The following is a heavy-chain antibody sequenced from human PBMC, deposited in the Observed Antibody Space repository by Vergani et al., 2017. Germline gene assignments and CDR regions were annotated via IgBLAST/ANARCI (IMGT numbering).Heavy chain of an antibody. CDR2: ISAYNGNT. V-gene: IGHV1-18*01. J-gene: IGHJ4*02. Sequence: QVQLVQSGAEVKKPGASVKVSCKASGYTFTSYGISWVRQAPGQGREWMGWISAYNGNTNYAQKLQGRVTMTTETSTSTAYMVLRSLRSDDTAVYYCARDGAGVVPAAEPFDYGGQGTLVTVSS. D-gene: IGHD2-2*01. CDR3: ARDGAGVVPAAEPFDY. CDR1: GYTFTSYG.